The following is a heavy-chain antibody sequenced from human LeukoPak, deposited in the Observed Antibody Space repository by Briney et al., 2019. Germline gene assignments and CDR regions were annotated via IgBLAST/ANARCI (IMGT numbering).Heavy chain of an antibody. J-gene: IGHJ4*02. CDR1: GYTFSDFG. V-gene: IGHV1-18*01. CDR3: ARGRPSDY. CDR2: ISAYNGGT. Sequence: GASVNVSCETSGYTFSDFGMSWVRQAPGQGLEWMGWISAYNGGTNYAHNLQGRVTMTTDTSTSTAYMELRSLRSDDTAVYYCARGRPSDYWGQGTLVTVSS.